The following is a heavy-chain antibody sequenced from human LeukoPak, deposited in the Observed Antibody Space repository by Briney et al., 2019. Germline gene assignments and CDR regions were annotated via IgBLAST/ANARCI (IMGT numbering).Heavy chain of an antibody. V-gene: IGHV4-39*07. Sequence: SETLSLTCTVSGGSISSSSYYWGWIRQPPGKGLEWIGCIYYTGSTNYNPSLKSRVTISVDKSKNQFSLKLSSVTAADTAVYYCASLAVAGETYYFDYWGQGTLVTVSS. J-gene: IGHJ4*02. CDR1: GGSISSSSYY. CDR2: IYYTGST. CDR3: ASLAVAGETYYFDY. D-gene: IGHD6-19*01.